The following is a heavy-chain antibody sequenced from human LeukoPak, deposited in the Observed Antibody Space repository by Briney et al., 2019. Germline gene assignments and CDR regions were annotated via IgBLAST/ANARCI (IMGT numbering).Heavy chain of an antibody. CDR2: IIPMSGTA. J-gene: IGHJ4*02. V-gene: IGHV1-69*13. Sequence: GASVKVSCKASGGTFNNFAISWVRQAPGQGLEWVGGIIPMSGTANYAQKFQGRVTIPADESTSTAYMELSSLRSEDTAIYYCASSVKYYDTWSGYPPFDYWGQGTLVTVSS. D-gene: IGHD3-3*01. CDR1: GGTFNNFA. CDR3: ASSVKYYDTWSGYPPFDY.